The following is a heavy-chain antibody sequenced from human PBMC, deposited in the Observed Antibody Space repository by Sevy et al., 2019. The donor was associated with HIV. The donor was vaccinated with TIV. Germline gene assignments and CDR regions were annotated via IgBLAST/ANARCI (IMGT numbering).Heavy chain of an antibody. CDR1: GYTFTGYY. CDR3: ARDFTSRVVVVIGWFDP. D-gene: IGHD3-22*01. J-gene: IGHJ5*02. Sequence: ASVKVSCKASGYTFTGYYMHWVRQAPGQGLEWMGWINPNSGGTNYAQKFQGRVTMTRDTSISTAYMELSRLRSDDTAVYYCARDFTSRVVVVIGWFDPWGQGTLVTVSS. V-gene: IGHV1-2*02. CDR2: INPNSGGT.